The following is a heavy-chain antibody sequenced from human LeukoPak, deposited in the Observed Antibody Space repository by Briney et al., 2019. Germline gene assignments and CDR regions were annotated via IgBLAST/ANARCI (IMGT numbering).Heavy chain of an antibody. J-gene: IGHJ3*02. CDR2: INPNSGGT. V-gene: IGHV1-2*02. CDR3: ARADRGSFDAFDI. D-gene: IGHD1-26*01. CDR1: GYTFTGYY. Sequence: VASVKVSCKASGYTFTGYYMHWVRQAPGQGLEWMGWINPNSGGTNYAQKFQGRVTMTRDTSISTAYMELSRLRSDDTAVYYCARADRGSFDAFDIWGQGTMVTVSS.